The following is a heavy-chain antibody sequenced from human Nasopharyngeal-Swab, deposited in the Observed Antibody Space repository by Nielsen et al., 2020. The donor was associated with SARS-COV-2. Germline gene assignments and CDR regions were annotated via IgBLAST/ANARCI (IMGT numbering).Heavy chain of an antibody. D-gene: IGHD1-26*01. Sequence: ASVKVSCKASGYNFTTYDFNWVRQATGQGLEWMGWMNPNSGNTGYAQKFQGRVTMTRKTSLSTAYLELRSLRSDDTAVYYCARGGVGPVGGALDYWCQGTLVTVSS. CDR3: ARGGVGPVGGALDY. V-gene: IGHV1-8*01. CDR1: GYNFTTYD. CDR2: MNPNSGNT. J-gene: IGHJ4*02.